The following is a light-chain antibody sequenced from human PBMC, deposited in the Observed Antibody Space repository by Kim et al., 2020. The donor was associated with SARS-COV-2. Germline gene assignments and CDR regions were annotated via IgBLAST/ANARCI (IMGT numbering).Light chain of an antibody. CDR2: YDI. J-gene: IGLJ1*01. CDR3: QVWVGSSLYV. Sequence: SYELTQPPSVSVAPGKTARITCGGNNIGSKSVHWYQQKPGQAPVLVIYYDIDRPSGIPERFSGSNSGNPATLTISRVEAGDEADYYCQVWVGSSLYVFAT. V-gene: IGLV3-21*04. CDR1: NIGSKS.